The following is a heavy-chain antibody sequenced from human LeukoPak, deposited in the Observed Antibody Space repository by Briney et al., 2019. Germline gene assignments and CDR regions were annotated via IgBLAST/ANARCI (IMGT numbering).Heavy chain of an antibody. V-gene: IGHV3-66*01. Sequence: GGSLRLSCAXSGFTFSSNYMSWVRQAPGKGLEWVSVIYSGGSTYYAHSVKGSFTISRHNSKNPLYLQMNSLRAEDTAVYYCARSKQWLRLGDYYGMDVWGQGTTVTVSS. D-gene: IGHD6-19*01. CDR2: IYSGGST. J-gene: IGHJ6*02. CDR3: ARSKQWLRLGDYYGMDV. CDR1: GFTFSSNY.